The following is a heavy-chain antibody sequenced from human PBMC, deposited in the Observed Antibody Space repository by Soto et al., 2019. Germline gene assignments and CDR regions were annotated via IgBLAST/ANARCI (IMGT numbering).Heavy chain of an antibody. CDR2: ISWNSGSI. D-gene: IGHD6-13*01. CDR1: GFTFDDYA. J-gene: IGHJ6*02. V-gene: IGHV3-9*01. CDR3: AGDVSSSTSGGMDV. Sequence: EVQLVESGGGLVQPGRSLRLSCAASGFTFDDYAMHWVRQAPGKGLEWVSGISWNSGSIGYADSVKGRFTISRDNAKNSLYLQMNSLRAEDTALYYCAGDVSSSTSGGMDVWGQGTTVTVSS.